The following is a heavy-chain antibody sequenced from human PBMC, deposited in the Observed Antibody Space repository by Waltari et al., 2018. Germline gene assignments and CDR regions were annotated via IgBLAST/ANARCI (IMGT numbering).Heavy chain of an antibody. CDR1: GGSISSGGYY. V-gene: IGHV4-31*03. CDR3: ARATNYYGSGSYCKFDY. J-gene: IGHJ4*02. Sequence: QVQLQESGPGLVKPSQTLSLTCPVSGGSISSGGYYWSWIRQHPGKGLEWIGYIYYSGSTYYNPSLKSRVTKSVDTSKNQFSLKLSSVTAADTAVYYCARATNYYGSGSYCKFDYWGQGTLVTVSS. D-gene: IGHD3-10*01. CDR2: IYYSGST.